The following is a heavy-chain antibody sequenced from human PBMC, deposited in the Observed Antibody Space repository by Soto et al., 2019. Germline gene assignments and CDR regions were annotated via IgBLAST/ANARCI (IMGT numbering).Heavy chain of an antibody. CDR1: GGSIRSSSYY. J-gene: IGHJ4*02. D-gene: IGHD2-15*01. V-gene: IGHV4-39*01. Sequence: QLQLQESGPGLVKPSETLSLTCTVSGGSIRSSSYYWGWIRQPPGKGLEWIGSIYYSGSTYYNPSLKSRVAISVDTSKNQFSLKLSSVTAADTAVYYCARFVVAATPFDYWGQGTLVTVSS. CDR2: IYYSGST. CDR3: ARFVVAATPFDY.